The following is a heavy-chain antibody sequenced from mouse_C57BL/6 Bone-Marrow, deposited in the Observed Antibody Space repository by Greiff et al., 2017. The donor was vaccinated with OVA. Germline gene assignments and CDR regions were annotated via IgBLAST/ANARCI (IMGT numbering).Heavy chain of an antibody. D-gene: IGHD1-1*01. J-gene: IGHJ4*01. CDR1: GYTFTNYW. CDR3: ARRVLGYAMDY. V-gene: IGHV1-63*01. CDR2: IYPGGGYT. Sequence: QVQLQQSGAELVRPGTSVKMSCKASGYTFTNYWIGWAKQRPGHGLEWIGDIYPGGGYTNYNEKFKGKATLTADKSSSTAYMQFSSLTSEDSAIYYCARRVLGYAMDYWGQGTSVTVSS.